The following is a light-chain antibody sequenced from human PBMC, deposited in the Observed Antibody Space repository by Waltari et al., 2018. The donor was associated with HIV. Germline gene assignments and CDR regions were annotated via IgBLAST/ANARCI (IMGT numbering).Light chain of an antibody. Sequence: EIVLTQSPATLYLSPGERATLSCRASQSVSSYLAWYQQKPGQAPRLLIYDASNRATCIPARFSGSGSGTDFTLTISSLEPEDFAVYYCQQRSNWLRSLTFGGGTKVEIK. CDR2: DAS. CDR1: QSVSSY. V-gene: IGKV3-11*01. CDR3: QQRSNWLRSLT. J-gene: IGKJ4*01.